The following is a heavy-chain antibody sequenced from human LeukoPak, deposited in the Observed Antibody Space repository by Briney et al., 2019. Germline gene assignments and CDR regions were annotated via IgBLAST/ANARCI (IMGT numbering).Heavy chain of an antibody. D-gene: IGHD3-22*01. CDR3: AKALYYYDSSSYYDFDY. Sequence: GGSLRLSCAASGFTFSSYAMSWVRQAPGKGLEWVSAISGSGGSTYYADSVKGRFTISRDNSKNTLYLQMNSLRAEDTAVYYCAKALYYYDSSSYYDFDYWGQGTLVTVSS. J-gene: IGHJ4*02. V-gene: IGHV3-23*01. CDR1: GFTFSSYA. CDR2: ISGSGGST.